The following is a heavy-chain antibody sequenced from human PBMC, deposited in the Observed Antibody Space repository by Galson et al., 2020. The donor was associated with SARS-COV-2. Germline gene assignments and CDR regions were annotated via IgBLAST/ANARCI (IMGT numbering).Heavy chain of an antibody. CDR2: ISGTGDST. J-gene: IGHJ3*02. D-gene: IGHD1-20*01. CDR3: ARDVGYNYSYARAFDI. V-gene: IGHV3-23*01. Sequence: GGSLRLSCAASGFSLNSYAMSWVRQAPGKGLEWVSGISGTGDSTYYADSVKARFTISRDNSKTTLYLQMNSLRAEDTAVYYCARDVGYNYSYARAFDIWGQGTMVTVSS. CDR1: GFSLNSYA.